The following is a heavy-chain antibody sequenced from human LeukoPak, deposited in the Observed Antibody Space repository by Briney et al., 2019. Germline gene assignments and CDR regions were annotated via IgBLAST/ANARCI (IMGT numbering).Heavy chain of an antibody. D-gene: IGHD1-26*01. CDR2: LAEDGSMT. Sequence: GSLRLSCEASGFTVSRYWMSWVRQAPGRGLEWVANLAEDGSMTQYADSVKGRFTISRDNAKSSVYLQMSSLKAEDSAVYYCARDEKSGYFVYWGQGSLVSVSS. V-gene: IGHV3-7*01. CDR1: GFTVSRYW. J-gene: IGHJ4*02. CDR3: ARDEKSGYFVY.